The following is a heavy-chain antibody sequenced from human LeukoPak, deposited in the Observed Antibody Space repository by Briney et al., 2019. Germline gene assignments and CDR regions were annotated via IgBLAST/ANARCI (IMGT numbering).Heavy chain of an antibody. CDR1: GFTFSGSV. J-gene: IGHJ4*02. CDR3: SGGSGWYSPDF. V-gene: IGHV3-73*01. D-gene: IGHD6-19*01. CDR2: IGNKDNTYAT. Sequence: GGSLRLSSAASGFTFSGSVMHWVRQASGKGLECVGRIGNKDNTYATVYAASVKGRFTISRDDSKSTAYLQMNSLKTEDTAVYYCSGGSGWYSPDFWGQGTLVTVSA.